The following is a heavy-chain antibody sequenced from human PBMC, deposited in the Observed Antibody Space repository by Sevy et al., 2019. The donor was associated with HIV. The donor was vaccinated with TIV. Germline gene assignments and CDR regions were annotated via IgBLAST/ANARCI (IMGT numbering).Heavy chain of an antibody. J-gene: IGHJ3*02. D-gene: IGHD1-26*01. Sequence: GGSLRLSCAASGFSFSVYSMHWVRQAPGKGLEWVSYISSSSGKRNYADSVQGRFTVSRDNAKNSLYLHMNSLRDEDTAVYFCARDRKDSGNYIDGFDMWGQGTMVTVSS. CDR1: GFSFSVYS. CDR2: ISSSSGKR. CDR3: ARDRKDSGNYIDGFDM. V-gene: IGHV3-48*02.